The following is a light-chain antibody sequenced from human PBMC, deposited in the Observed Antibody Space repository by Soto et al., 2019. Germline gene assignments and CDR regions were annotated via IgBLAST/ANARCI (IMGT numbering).Light chain of an antibody. CDR1: QSISNY. CDR2: AAS. V-gene: IGKV1-39*01. Sequence: DIQKTQSPSSLSASVGDRVTITCRASQSISNYLNWYQQKPGKAPKLLIYAASSLQSGVPSRFSGSGSGTDFTLTINSLQPEDFATYYCQQSYSTPLTFGGGTKVEIK. CDR3: QQSYSTPLT. J-gene: IGKJ4*01.